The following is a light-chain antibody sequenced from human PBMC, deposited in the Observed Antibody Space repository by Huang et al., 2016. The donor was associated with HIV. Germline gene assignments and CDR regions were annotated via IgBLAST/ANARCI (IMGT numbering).Light chain of an antibody. CDR3: HQYDSFPRT. CDR2: DAS. J-gene: IGKJ1*01. CDR1: QDITNY. V-gene: IGKV1-33*01. Sequence: DIQMTQSPSSLSASVGDRVSITCQASQDITNYMNWYQQKQGKAPKLLIYDASNLETGVPSRFSGSGFGTDFTFTISRLQPEDIATYYCHQYDSFPRTFGQGTKVEIK.